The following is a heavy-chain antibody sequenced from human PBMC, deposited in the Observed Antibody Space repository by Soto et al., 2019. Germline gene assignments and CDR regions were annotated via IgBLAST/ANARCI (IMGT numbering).Heavy chain of an antibody. J-gene: IGHJ4*02. CDR1: GGSISSGGYY. Sequence: QVQLQESGPGLVKPSQTLSLTCTVSGGSISSGGYYWSWIRQHPGKGLEWIGYLYYSGSTCYNPSLKSRVTISVDTSKNQFSLKLSSVTAADTAVYYCARSPQVGVATISVVDYWGQGTLVTVSS. CDR2: LYYSGST. V-gene: IGHV4-31*03. CDR3: ARSPQVGVATISVVDY. D-gene: IGHD5-12*01.